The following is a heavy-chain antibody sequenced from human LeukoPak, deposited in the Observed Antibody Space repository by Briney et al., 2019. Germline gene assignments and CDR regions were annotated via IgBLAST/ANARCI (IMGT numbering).Heavy chain of an antibody. V-gene: IGHV3-30*02. D-gene: IGHD2-21*01. CDR1: GFTFSDYG. CDR2: IRHDVRTQ. J-gene: IGHJ5*02. Sequence: GGSLRLSCLASGFTFSDYGMNWVRQAPGKGLEWVAFIRHDVRTQFYADSVKGRLTISRDNTKNTVYLQMNSLRIEDTAVYYCAKEKVAYYTTGWSGLFDTGGQGTLVTVSS. CDR3: AKEKVAYYTTGWSGLFDT.